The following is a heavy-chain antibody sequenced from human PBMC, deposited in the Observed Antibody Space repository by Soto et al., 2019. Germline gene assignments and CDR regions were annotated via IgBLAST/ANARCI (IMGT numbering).Heavy chain of an antibody. CDR2: ISAYNGNT. D-gene: IGHD3-22*01. CDR1: GYTFTSYG. Sequence: GASVKVSCKASGYTFTSYGISWVRQAPGQGLEWMGWISAYNGNTNYAQKLQGRVTMTTDTSTSTAYMELRSLRSDDTALYYCARSLTYYYDSSGYYYYGGSYYWGQGTLVTVSS. J-gene: IGHJ4*02. V-gene: IGHV1-18*01. CDR3: ARSLTYYYDSSGYYYYGGSYY.